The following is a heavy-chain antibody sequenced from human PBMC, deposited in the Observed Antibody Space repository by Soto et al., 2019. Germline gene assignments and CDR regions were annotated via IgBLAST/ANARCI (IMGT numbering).Heavy chain of an antibody. CDR3: TRGDYAMVRGVLNFDY. CDR2: IKSKTDGGTT. Sequence: EVQLVESGGGLVKPGGSLRLSCAASGFTFSNAWMSWVRQAPGKGLEWVGRIKSKTDGGTTDYAAPVKGRFTISRDDSKNTLYLQMNSLKTEDTAVYYCTRGDYAMVRGVLNFDYWGQGTLVTVSS. J-gene: IGHJ4*02. V-gene: IGHV3-15*01. D-gene: IGHD3-10*01. CDR1: GFTFSNAW.